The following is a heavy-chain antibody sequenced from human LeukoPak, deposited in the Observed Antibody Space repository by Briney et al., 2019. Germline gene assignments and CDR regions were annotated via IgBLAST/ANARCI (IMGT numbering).Heavy chain of an antibody. CDR2: MKEDGSDI. J-gene: IGHJ4*02. V-gene: IGHV3-7*01. CDR3: ARGGARYLDN. Sequence: GGSLRLSCVASGFSFNSYTMSWVRQATGKGLEWVAKMKEDGSDIYYVDSVKGRFTICRDNAQKSLCLQMSSLRVVDTAVYYCARGGARYLDNWGQGTLVTVSS. D-gene: IGHD3-9*01. CDR1: GFSFNSYT.